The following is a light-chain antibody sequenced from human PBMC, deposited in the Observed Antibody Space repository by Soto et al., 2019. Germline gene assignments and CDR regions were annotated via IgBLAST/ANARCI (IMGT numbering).Light chain of an antibody. V-gene: IGLV1-44*01. Sequence: QSVLTQPPSASGAPGQRVTISCSGSGSNIGSNPVTWYQQLPRTAPKLLIYNTNQRPSGVPERFSASRSGTSASLAISGLQSEDEADYFCASWEDSLNVYVLGTGTKLTV. CDR2: NTN. CDR1: GSNIGSNP. CDR3: ASWEDSLNVYV. J-gene: IGLJ1*01.